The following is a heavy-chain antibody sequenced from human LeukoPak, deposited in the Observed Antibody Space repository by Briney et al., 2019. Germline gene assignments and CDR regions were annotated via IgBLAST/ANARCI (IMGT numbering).Heavy chain of an antibody. CDR2: ISGSGGST. CDR3: AKVAPRGDYGDYGGYFDY. CDR1: GFTFSSYA. J-gene: IGHJ4*02. V-gene: IGHV3-23*01. Sequence: GGSLRLSCAASGFTFSSYAMSWVRQAPGKGLEWVSAISGSGGSTYYADSVKGRFTISRDNSKNTLYLQMNSLRAEDTAVYYCAKVAPRGDYGDYGGYFDYWGQGTLVTVSS. D-gene: IGHD4-17*01.